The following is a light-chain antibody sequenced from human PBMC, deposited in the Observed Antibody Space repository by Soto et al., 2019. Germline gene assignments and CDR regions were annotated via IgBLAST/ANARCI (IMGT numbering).Light chain of an antibody. J-gene: IGKJ4*01. CDR1: QSVYSDF. CDR2: GAS. Sequence: IVLTQSPGTLSLSPGERATLSCRASQSVYSDFLAWYQQRPGQARRLLIYGASSRATGIPDRFSGSGSGTDFTLTISRLEPEDFAVYYCQQYGSSPLTFGGGTKVEIE. V-gene: IGKV3-20*01. CDR3: QQYGSSPLT.